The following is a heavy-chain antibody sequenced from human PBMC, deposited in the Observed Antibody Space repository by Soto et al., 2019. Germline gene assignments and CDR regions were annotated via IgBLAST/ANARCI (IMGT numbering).Heavy chain of an antibody. Sequence: GGSLRLSCAASGFTFSSYGMHWVRQAPGKGLEWVAVISYDGSNKYYADSVKGRFTISRDNSKNTLCLQMNSLRAEDTAVYYCAKERGSSWSLSWFDPWGQGTLVTVSS. CDR3: AKERGSSWSLSWFDP. V-gene: IGHV3-30*18. J-gene: IGHJ5*02. CDR1: GFTFSSYG. D-gene: IGHD6-13*01. CDR2: ISYDGSNK.